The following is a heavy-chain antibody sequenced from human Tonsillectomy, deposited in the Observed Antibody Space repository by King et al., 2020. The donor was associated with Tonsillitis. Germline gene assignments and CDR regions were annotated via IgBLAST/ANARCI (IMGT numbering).Heavy chain of an antibody. CDR1: AYTFTNYY. D-gene: IGHD6-13*01. Sequence: HVQLVESGAEVKKPGASVKVSCKASAYTFTNYYIHWVRQAPGQGLEWRGIINPSGGSTSYAQKFQGRVTMTRDTSTSTVYMELSSLRSEDTAVYYCASESIAAAGISAYDYWGQGTLVTVSS. V-gene: IGHV1-46*01. CDR3: ASESIAAAGISAYDY. J-gene: IGHJ4*02. CDR2: INPSGGST.